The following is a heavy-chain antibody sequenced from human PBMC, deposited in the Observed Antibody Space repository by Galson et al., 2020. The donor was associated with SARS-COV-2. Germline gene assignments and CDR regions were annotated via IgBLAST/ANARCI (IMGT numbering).Heavy chain of an antibody. CDR1: GGSISDTDYY. Sequence: SETLSLTCAVSGGSISDTDYYWGWIRQPPGKGLEWIASMYYNGNTFYNPSLKSRVTISVDMFKNQFSLKLKSLTATDTAVYYCARQSRGVETALVRGSFDFWGQGTLVTVSS. V-gene: IGHV4-39*01. CDR2: MYYNGNT. CDR3: ARQSRGVETALVRGSFDF. J-gene: IGHJ4*02. D-gene: IGHD5-18*01.